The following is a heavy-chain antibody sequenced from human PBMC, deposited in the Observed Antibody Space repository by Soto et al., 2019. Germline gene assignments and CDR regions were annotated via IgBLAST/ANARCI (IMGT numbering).Heavy chain of an antibody. V-gene: IGHV4-59*01. Sequence: PSETLSLTCTVSGGSISSYYWNWIRQSPGKGLEWIGYIYYSGSTNYNPSLKSRVTISVDTSKNQFSLKLNSVTAADTAVYYCARGHGDFDYWGLGTLVTVSS. CDR1: GGSISSYY. D-gene: IGHD3-16*01. CDR3: ARGHGDFDY. CDR2: IYYSGST. J-gene: IGHJ4*02.